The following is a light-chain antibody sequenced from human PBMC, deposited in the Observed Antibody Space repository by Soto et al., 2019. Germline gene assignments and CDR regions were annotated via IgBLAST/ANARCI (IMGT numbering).Light chain of an antibody. J-gene: IGLJ1*01. CDR2: VNS. Sequence: QSVLTQPPSVSGAPGQRVTISCTGSSSNIGAGYDVHWYQQLPGTAPKLLIYVNSNRPSGVPDRFSGSKSGTSASLAITGLQPEDEADYYCQSFDNSLSGPCVFGTGTKVTVL. V-gene: IGLV1-40*01. CDR3: QSFDNSLSGPCV. CDR1: SSNIGAGYD.